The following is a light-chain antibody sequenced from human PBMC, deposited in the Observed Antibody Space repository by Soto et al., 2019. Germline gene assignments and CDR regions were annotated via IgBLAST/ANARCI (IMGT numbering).Light chain of an antibody. CDR1: QSISSW. Sequence: DIQMTQSPSTLSASVGDRVTITCRASQSISSWLAWYQQKPGKAPKLLIYDASSLESRLPSRFSGSGSGTEFTLTISGLRPDDFATYYCQQYNTYSYTFGQVTTLEIK. CDR2: DAS. CDR3: QQYNTYSYT. V-gene: IGKV1-5*01. J-gene: IGKJ2*01.